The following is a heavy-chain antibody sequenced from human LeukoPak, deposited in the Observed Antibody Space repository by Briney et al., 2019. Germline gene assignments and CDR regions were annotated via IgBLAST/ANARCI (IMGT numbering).Heavy chain of an antibody. Sequence: GGSLRLSCAASGFTFSSYAMSWVRQAPGKGLEWVSAISGSGGSTYYADSVKGRFTISRDNSKNTLYLQMNSLRAEDTAVYYCAKSSGMIVVVAPDYWGQGTLVTVSS. CDR2: ISGSGGST. J-gene: IGHJ4*02. CDR3: AKSSGMIVVVAPDY. V-gene: IGHV3-23*01. D-gene: IGHD3-22*01. CDR1: GFTFSSYA.